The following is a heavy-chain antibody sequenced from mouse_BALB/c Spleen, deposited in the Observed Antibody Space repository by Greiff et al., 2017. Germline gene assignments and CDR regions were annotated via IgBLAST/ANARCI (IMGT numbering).Heavy chain of an antibody. CDR3: ARPYGSSPYYAMDY. J-gene: IGHJ4*01. CDR1: GYTFTSYT. CDR2: INPSSGYT. V-gene: IGHV1-4*02. Sequence: VQLQQSAAELARPGASVKMSCKASGYTFTSYTMHWVKQRPGQGLEWIGYINPSSGYTEYNQKFKDKTTLTADKSSSTAYMQLSSLTSEDSAVYYCARPYGSSPYYAMDYWGQGTSVTVSS. D-gene: IGHD1-1*01.